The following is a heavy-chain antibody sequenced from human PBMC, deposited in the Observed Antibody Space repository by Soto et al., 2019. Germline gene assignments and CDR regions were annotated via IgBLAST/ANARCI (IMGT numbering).Heavy chain of an antibody. D-gene: IGHD3-3*01. J-gene: IGHJ4*02. CDR1: GFTFSSYA. CDR2: ISGSGGST. V-gene: IGHV3-23*01. CDR3: AKFGVLRFLEWLAVAYYFDC. Sequence: EVQLLESGGGLVQPGGSLRLSCAASGFTFSSYAMSWVRQAPGKGLEWVSAISGSGGSTYYADSVKGRFTISRDNSKNTLYLQMNSLRAEDTAVYYCAKFGVLRFLEWLAVAYYFDCWGQGTLVTVSS.